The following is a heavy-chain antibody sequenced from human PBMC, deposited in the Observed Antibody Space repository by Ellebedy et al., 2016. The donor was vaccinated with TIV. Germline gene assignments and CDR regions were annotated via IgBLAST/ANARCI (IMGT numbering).Heavy chain of an antibody. CDR1: GFSLSTSGVG. Sequence: SGPTLVKPTQTLTLTCTFSGFSLSTSGVGVGWIRQPPGKALEWLALIYWNDDKRYSPSLKSRLTITKDTSKNQVVLTMTNMDPVDTATYYCAHRLCSSTSCLKDNWFDPWGQGTLVTVSS. V-gene: IGHV2-5*01. CDR2: IYWNDDK. CDR3: AHRLCSSTSCLKDNWFDP. D-gene: IGHD2-2*01. J-gene: IGHJ5*02.